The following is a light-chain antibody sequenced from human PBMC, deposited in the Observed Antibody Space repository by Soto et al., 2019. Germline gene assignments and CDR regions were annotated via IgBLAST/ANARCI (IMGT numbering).Light chain of an antibody. CDR3: TSFTTSDTWV. Sequence: QSALTQPASVSGSPGQSITISCTGTSSDVGSYNRVSWCQQHPGKAPKLMIYEVSNRPSGVSSRFSGSKSGNTASLTISGLQAEDEADYYCTSFTTSDTWVFGGGTKLTVL. J-gene: IGLJ3*02. CDR1: SSDVGSYNR. CDR2: EVS. V-gene: IGLV2-14*01.